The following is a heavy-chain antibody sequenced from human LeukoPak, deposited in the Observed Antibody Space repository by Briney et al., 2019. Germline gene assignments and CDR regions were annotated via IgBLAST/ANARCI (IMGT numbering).Heavy chain of an antibody. V-gene: IGHV1-8*01. CDR2: MNPNSGNT. Sequence: GASVKVSCKASGYTFTSYDINWVRQATGQGLEWMGWMNPNSGNTGYAQKFQGRVTMTRNTSISIAYMELRSLRSADTAVYYCATLIAAAGTGLKYYYYYYGMDVWGQGTTVTVSS. D-gene: IGHD6-13*01. CDR1: GYTFTSYD. J-gene: IGHJ6*02. CDR3: ATLIAAAGTGLKYYYYYYGMDV.